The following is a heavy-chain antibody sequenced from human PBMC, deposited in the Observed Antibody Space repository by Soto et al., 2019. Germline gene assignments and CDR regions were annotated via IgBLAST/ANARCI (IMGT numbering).Heavy chain of an antibody. J-gene: IGHJ6*02. CDR3: ARDNDRPQLGGNYYYILDV. CDR1: GGTFRNSA. D-gene: IGHD1-1*01. CDR2: IMPIFRTP. V-gene: IGHV1-69*12. Sequence: QVQLEQSGAEVKKPGSSVKVSCKASGGTFRNSAISWVRQAPGQGLEWMGGIMPIFRTPDYAHKFQGRFTITADESTSTAYMELSGLRSDDTAVYYCARDNDRPQLGGNYYYILDVWGHGTKVTVSS.